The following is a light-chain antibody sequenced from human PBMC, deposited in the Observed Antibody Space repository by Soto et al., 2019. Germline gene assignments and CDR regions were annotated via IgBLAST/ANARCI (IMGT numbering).Light chain of an antibody. V-gene: IGLV2-14*01. CDR1: NSDIGAYNF. J-gene: IGLJ3*02. CDR3: SSYRSSSTPV. Sequence: QSVLTQPASVSGSPGQSITISCAGTNSDIGAYNFVSWYQQLPGKAPKLIIYEVSHRPSGISNRFSGSKSGNSASLSISGLQPGDESYYYCSSYRSSSTPVFGGGTKVTVL. CDR2: EVS.